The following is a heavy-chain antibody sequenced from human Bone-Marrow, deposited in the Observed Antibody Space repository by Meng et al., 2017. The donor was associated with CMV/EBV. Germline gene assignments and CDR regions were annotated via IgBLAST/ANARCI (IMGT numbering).Heavy chain of an antibody. Sequence: SETLSLTCSVSGDSVSSTIYYWGWLRQPPGKGLEWIGSLYYSGSTYYNPSLKSRVTISVDTSKNQFSLKLSSVTAADTAVYYCAKTHDYGGNSVLDYWGQGTLVTVSS. J-gene: IGHJ4*02. V-gene: IGHV4-39*07. D-gene: IGHD4-23*01. CDR1: GDSVSSTIYY. CDR3: AKTHDYGGNSVLDY. CDR2: LYYSGST.